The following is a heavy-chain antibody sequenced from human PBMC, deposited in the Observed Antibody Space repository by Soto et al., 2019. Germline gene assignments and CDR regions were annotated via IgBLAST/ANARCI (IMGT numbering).Heavy chain of an antibody. D-gene: IGHD2-2*01. CDR2: IYHSGST. CDR3: ARVPPP. Sequence: QLQLQESGSGLVKPSQTLSLTCAVSGGSISSGGYSWSWIQQPQGKGLEWIGYIYHSGSTYYNSDLKSRVTRAVDKSKNQFSLKLSSVTGADTAVCCWARVPPPWGQGTLVTVSS. V-gene: IGHV4-30-2*01. J-gene: IGHJ5*02. CDR1: GGSISSGGYS.